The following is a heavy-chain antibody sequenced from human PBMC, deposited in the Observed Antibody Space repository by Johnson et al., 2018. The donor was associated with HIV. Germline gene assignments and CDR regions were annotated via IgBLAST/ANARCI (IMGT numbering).Heavy chain of an antibody. CDR1: GFTFSSYG. CDR3: AKAVGRQQLVQDAFDI. J-gene: IGHJ3*02. V-gene: IGHV3-30*18. CDR2: ISYDGSNK. D-gene: IGHD6-13*01. Sequence: QVQLVESGGGVVQPGRSLRLSCAASGFTFSSYGMNWVRQAPGKGLEWVAVISYDGSNKYYADSVKGRFTISRDNSKNTLYLQMNSLRAEDTAVYYCAKAVGRQQLVQDAFDIWGQGTMVTVSS.